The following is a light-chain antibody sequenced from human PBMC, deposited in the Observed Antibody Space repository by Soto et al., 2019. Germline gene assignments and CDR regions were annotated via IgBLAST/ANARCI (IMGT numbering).Light chain of an antibody. J-gene: IGKJ5*01. CDR3: QQYNTWRSIS. CDR2: DTS. CDR1: HSVSNK. Sequence: IVMTHSPATLSVSPGEIVTLSFRASHSVSNKLGWYQHKPGQAPRLLIYDTSTRAAGTPARFTGSGSGTDFTLTISSLQSEDFAVYYCQQYNTWRSISFGQGTRLEIK. V-gene: IGKV3-15*01.